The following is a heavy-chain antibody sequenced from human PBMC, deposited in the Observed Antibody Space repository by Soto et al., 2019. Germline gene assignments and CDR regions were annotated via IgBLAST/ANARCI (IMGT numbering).Heavy chain of an antibody. D-gene: IGHD3-10*01. CDR3: AKAVTLVRGINPYSYGLDV. CDR1: GFPFSSYV. V-gene: IGHV3-23*01. J-gene: IGHJ6*02. Sequence: DVQLLESGGGLVQPGGSLRLSCAVSGFPFSSYVMTWVRQAPGKGLEWVSVISGGGGSTNYAESVKGWFTISRDNSENTLYLQMNSLRAEDTAVYYCAKAVTLVRGINPYSYGLDVWGQGTTVTVSS. CDR2: ISGGGGST.